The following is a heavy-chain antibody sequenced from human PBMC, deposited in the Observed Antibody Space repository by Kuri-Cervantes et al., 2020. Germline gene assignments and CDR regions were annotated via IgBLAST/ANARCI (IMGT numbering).Heavy chain of an antibody. D-gene: IGHD6-19*01. CDR3: ARDLAVAGLFDY. Sequence: GGSLRLSCTVSGGSISSGDYYWSWIRQPPGKGLEWVSYISSSSSTIYYADSVKGRFTISGDNAKNSLYLQMNSLRDEDTAVYYCARDLAVAGLFDYWGQGTLVTVSS. J-gene: IGHJ4*02. CDR2: ISSSSSTI. V-gene: IGHV3-11*04. CDR1: GGSISSGDYY.